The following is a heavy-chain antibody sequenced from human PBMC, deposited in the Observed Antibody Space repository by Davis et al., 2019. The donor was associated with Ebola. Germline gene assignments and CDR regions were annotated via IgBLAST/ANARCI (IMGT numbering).Heavy chain of an antibody. J-gene: IGHJ6*02. Sequence: GGSLRLSCAASGFTFSSYGMHWVRQAPGKGLEWVAIISYDGSNKYYADSVKGRFTISRDNSKNTLYLQMNSLRAEDTAVYYCARDEGYRGIAAAGTDYYYYGMDVWGQGTTVTVSS. CDR2: ISYDGSNK. CDR1: GFTFSSYG. CDR3: ARDEGYRGIAAAGTDYYYYGMDV. V-gene: IGHV3-30*03. D-gene: IGHD6-13*01.